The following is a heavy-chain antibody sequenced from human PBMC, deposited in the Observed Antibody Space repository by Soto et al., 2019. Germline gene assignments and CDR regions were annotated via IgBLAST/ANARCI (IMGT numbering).Heavy chain of an antibody. V-gene: IGHV3-23*01. CDR3: AKEDDPTIFGVVIIPGWFDP. J-gene: IGHJ5*02. Sequence: GGSLRLSCAASRFTFSSYAMSWVRQAPGKGLEWVSAISGSGGSTYYADSVKGRFTISRDNSKNTLYLQMNSLRAEDTAVYYCAKEDDPTIFGVVIIPGWFDPWGQGTLVTVSS. CDR2: ISGSGGST. CDR1: RFTFSSYA. D-gene: IGHD3-3*01.